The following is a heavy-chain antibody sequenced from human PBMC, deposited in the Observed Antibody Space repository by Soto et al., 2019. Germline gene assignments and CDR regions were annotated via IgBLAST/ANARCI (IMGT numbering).Heavy chain of an antibody. D-gene: IGHD4-17*01. CDR3: TTRYGDPSSAAGFDY. CDR2: ISIYNGKT. CDR1: GYSFSNYG. V-gene: IGHV1-18*01. Sequence: ASLKGSCKTTGYSFSNYGISWVRQAPVQGLEWVGWISIYNGKTNSAQKLQGRVTMTTDRSTSTTYMELRSLRSDDTAVYYCTTRYGDPSSAAGFDYWRQGTLVTVS. J-gene: IGHJ4*02.